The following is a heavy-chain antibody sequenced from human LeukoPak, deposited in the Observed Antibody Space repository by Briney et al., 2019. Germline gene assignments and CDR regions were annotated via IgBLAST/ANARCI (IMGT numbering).Heavy chain of an antibody. D-gene: IGHD6-13*01. CDR2: ISSSSSYT. CDR1: GFTFSDYY. CDR3: ARETGYSSSWYGS. J-gene: IGHJ4*02. Sequence: GGSLRLSCAASGFTFSDYYMSWIRQAPGKGLEWVSYISSSSSYTNYADSVKGRFTISRDNAKNSLYLQMNSLRAEDTAVYYCARETGYSSSWYGSWGQGTLVTVSS. V-gene: IGHV3-11*05.